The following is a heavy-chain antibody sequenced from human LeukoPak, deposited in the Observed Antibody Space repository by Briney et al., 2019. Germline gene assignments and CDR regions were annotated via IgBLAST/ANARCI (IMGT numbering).Heavy chain of an antibody. CDR3: AREVDTALVNAAFDI. CDR2: IYYSGST. V-gene: IGHV4-59*08. CDR1: GGSFSGYY. Sequence: SETLSLTCAVYGGSFSGYYWSWIRQPPGKGLEWIGYIYYSGSTNYNPSLKSRVTISVDTSKSQFSLKLTSVTAADTAVYYCAREVDTALVNAAFDIWGQGTMVTVSS. D-gene: IGHD5-18*01. J-gene: IGHJ3*02.